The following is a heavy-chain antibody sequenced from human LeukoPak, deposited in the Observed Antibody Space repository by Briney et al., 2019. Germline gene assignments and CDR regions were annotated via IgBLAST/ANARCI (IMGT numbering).Heavy chain of an antibody. CDR2: IKQDGSEK. CDR3: ARDEGTVTTDYYYYGMDV. CDR1: GFTFSSYW. J-gene: IGHJ6*02. D-gene: IGHD4-17*01. V-gene: IGHV3-7*01. Sequence: PGGSLRLSCAASGFTFSSYWMSWVRQAPGKGLEWVANIKQDGSEKYYVDSVKGRFTISRDNAKNSLYLQMNSLRAEDTAVYYCARDEGTVTTDYYYYGMDVWGQGTTVTVSS.